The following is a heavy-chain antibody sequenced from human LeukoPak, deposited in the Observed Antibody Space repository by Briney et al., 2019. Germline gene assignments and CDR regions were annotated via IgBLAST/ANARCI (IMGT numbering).Heavy chain of an antibody. CDR2: IKEDGSEK. CDR1: GFIFSSYW. CDR3: ARRALRYCSSTSCPAQYYGVDV. D-gene: IGHD2-2*01. V-gene: IGHV3-7*03. J-gene: IGHJ6*04. Sequence: GGSLRLSCAASGFIFSSYWMSWVRQAPGKGLEWVADIKEDGSEKYYVDSVKGRFTISRDNAKNSLYLQTNSLRAEDTAVYYCARRALRYCSSTSCPAQYYGVDVWGKGTTVTVSS.